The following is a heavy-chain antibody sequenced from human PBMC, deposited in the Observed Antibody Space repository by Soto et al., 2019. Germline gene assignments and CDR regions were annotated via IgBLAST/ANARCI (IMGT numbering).Heavy chain of an antibody. Sequence: SGCLSLTCTVAGGSISSYYWSWIRQPPGKGQELVGYIYYSGSTNYNPSLKSRVTISVDTSKNQFSLKLSSVTAADTAVYYCAGSPKPSLSASYYNVYYYYYYMDVWGKGTTVTVSS. CDR1: GGSISSYY. J-gene: IGHJ6*03. CDR2: IYYSGST. V-gene: IGHV4-59*01. CDR3: AGSPKPSLSASYYNVYYYYYYMDV. D-gene: IGHD3-10*01.